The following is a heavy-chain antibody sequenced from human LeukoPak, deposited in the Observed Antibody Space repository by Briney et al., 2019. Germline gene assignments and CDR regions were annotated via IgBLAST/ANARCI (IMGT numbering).Heavy chain of an antibody. Sequence: SDTLSLTFTVSGGSMSSTRYYWGWIRQPPGKGLEWIGSMSYGGSTNYNLSLRTPVDIFEDTSKNQFSLTVNSVTAADTAIYYCARLSIAGATYWNFELWGRGTLVTVSS. CDR1: GGSMSSTRYY. J-gene: IGHJ2*01. CDR2: MSYGGST. D-gene: IGHD1-26*01. V-gene: IGHV4-39*01. CDR3: ARLSIAGATYWNFEL.